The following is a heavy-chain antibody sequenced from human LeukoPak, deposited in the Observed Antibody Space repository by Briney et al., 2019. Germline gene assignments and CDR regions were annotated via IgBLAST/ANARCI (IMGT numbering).Heavy chain of an antibody. J-gene: IGHJ5*02. CDR1: GFTFDDYA. CDR2: ISWNSGSI. CDR3: AKSPRPRGYSKKDWFDP. V-gene: IGHV3-9*01. Sequence: GRSLRLSCAASGFTFDDYAMHWVRQAPGKGLEWVSGISWNSGSIGYADSVKGRFTISRDNAKNSLYLQMNSLGAEDTALYYCAKSPRPRGYSKKDWFDPWGQGTLVTVSS. D-gene: IGHD5-12*01.